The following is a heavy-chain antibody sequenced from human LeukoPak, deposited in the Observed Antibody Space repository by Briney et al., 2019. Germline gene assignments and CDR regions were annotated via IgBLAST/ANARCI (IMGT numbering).Heavy chain of an antibody. CDR3: ARELLVVVAATRAYYYYYGMDV. CDR1: GGSFSGYY. Sequence: SETLTLTCAVYGGSFSGYYWIWIRQPPGKGLEWIGEINHSGSTNYNPPLKRRGTISITTSKNQFSLKLSSVTAADTAVYYCARELLVVVAATRAYYYYYGMDVWGQGTTVTVSS. D-gene: IGHD2-15*01. CDR2: INHSGST. V-gene: IGHV4-34*01. J-gene: IGHJ6*02.